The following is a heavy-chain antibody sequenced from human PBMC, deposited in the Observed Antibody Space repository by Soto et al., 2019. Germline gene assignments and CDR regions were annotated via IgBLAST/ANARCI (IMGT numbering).Heavy chain of an antibody. Sequence: SETLSLTCTVSCGSISSSSYYWGWIRQPPGKGLEWIGRIHYSGNTYYNPSLKSRVTIAVDTSKNQFSLKLNSVTAADTALYYCARQEYDYSSRFDSWGQGTLVTVSS. CDR1: CGSISSSSYY. J-gene: IGHJ4*02. V-gene: IGHV4-39*01. CDR3: ARQEYDYSSRFDS. CDR2: IHYSGNT. D-gene: IGHD4-17*01.